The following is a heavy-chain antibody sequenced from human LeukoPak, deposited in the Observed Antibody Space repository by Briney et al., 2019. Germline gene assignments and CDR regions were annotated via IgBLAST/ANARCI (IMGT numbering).Heavy chain of an antibody. Sequence: SVKVSFKASGGTFSSYAISWVRQAPGQGLEWTGRIIPILGIANYAQKFQGRVTITADKSTSTAYMELSSLRSEDTAVYYCARDRDDGGSGGWGQGTLITVSS. CDR2: IIPILGIA. CDR1: GGTFSSYA. D-gene: IGHD2-15*01. J-gene: IGHJ4*02. V-gene: IGHV1-69*04. CDR3: ARDRDDGGSGG.